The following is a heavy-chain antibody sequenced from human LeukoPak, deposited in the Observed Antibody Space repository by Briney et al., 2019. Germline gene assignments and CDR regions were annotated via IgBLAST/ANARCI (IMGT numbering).Heavy chain of an antibody. Sequence: PGGSLRLACGVYGFTFSSSGMHWVRQAPGKGLEWVAVIWYDGSNKYYADAVKGRVTISRDNSKNTLYLQMNSLRAEDTAVYYCAGLAAAGTRDYYYYYGMDVWGQGTTVTVSS. J-gene: IGHJ6*02. CDR2: IWYDGSNK. CDR1: GFTFSSSG. CDR3: AGLAAAGTRDYYYYYGMDV. V-gene: IGHV3-33*01. D-gene: IGHD6-13*01.